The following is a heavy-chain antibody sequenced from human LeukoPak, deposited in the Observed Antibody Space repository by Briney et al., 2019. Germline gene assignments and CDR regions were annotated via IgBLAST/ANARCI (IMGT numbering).Heavy chain of an antibody. V-gene: IGHV3-30-3*01. J-gene: IGHJ4*02. Sequence: PGRSLRLSCAASGFTFSSYAMPWVRQAPGKGLEWVAVISYGGSNKYYADSVKGRFTISRDNSKNTLYLQMNSLRAEDTAVYYCARDLNYYDSSGARFDYWGQGTLVTVSS. D-gene: IGHD3-22*01. CDR3: ARDLNYYDSSGARFDY. CDR1: GFTFSSYA. CDR2: ISYGGSNK.